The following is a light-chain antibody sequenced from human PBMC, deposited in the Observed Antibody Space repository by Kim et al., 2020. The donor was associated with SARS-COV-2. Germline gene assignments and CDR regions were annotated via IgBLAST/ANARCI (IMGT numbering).Light chain of an antibody. CDR3: CTYAGMYPWV. J-gene: IGLJ3*02. CDR1: SGEVSGYTY. V-gene: IGLV2-11*01. CDR2: DVT. Sequence: GQLVTISCTGLSGEVSGYTYVSWYQHQPGKAPKLMIYDVTTRPSGVPDRFSGSKSGNPASLTISGLQADDEADYSCCTYAGMYPWVFGGGTQLTVL.